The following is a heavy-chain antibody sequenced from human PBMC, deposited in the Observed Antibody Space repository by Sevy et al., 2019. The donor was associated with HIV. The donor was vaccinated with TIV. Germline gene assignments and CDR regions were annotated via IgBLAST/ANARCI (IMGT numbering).Heavy chain of an antibody. V-gene: IGHV4-34*01. CDR2: INHSGST. CDR1: GGSFSGYY. CDR3: ARHCSGTSCSHAFDI. Sequence: SETLSLTCAVYGGSFSGYYWSWIRQPPGKGLEWIGEINHSGSTNYNPPLKSRVTISGDTSKNQFSLKLSSVTAADTAVYYCARHCSGTSCSHAFDIWGQGTMVTVSS. D-gene: IGHD2-2*01. J-gene: IGHJ3*02.